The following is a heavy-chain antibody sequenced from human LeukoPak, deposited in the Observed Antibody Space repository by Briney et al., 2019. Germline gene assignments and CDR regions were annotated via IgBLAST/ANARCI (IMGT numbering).Heavy chain of an antibody. CDR3: ARGDWGYCSGGSCPNWFDP. J-gene: IGHJ5*02. Sequence: PSQTLSLTCTVSGGSISSGSYYWSWIRQPAGKGLEWIGRIYTSGRTNYNPSLKSRVTISVDTSKNQFSLKLCSVTAADTAVYYCARGDWGYCSGGSCPNWFDPWGQGTLVTVSS. D-gene: IGHD2-15*01. CDR1: GGSISSGSYY. V-gene: IGHV4-61*02. CDR2: IYTSGRT.